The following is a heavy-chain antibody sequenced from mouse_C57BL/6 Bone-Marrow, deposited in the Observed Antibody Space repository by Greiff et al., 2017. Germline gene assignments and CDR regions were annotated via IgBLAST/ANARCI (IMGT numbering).Heavy chain of an antibody. V-gene: IGHV1-81*01. Sequence: VQLQQSGAELARPGASVKLSCKASGYTFTSYGISWVKQRTGQGLEWIGEIYPRSGNTYYNEKFKGKATLTADKSSSTEYMELRSLTSEDSAVYFCARGGGRYAMDYWGQGTSGTVSS. J-gene: IGHJ4*01. CDR1: GYTFTSYG. CDR2: IYPRSGNT. CDR3: ARGGGRYAMDY.